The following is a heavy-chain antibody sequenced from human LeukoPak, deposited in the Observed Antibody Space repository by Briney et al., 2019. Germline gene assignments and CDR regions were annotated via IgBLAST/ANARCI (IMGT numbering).Heavy chain of an antibody. D-gene: IGHD4-17*01. CDR3: ARDSVGALLDY. J-gene: IGHJ4*02. Sequence: QSGGSLRLSCAGSGFPFSSYEMNWLRQAPGKGLEWVSHIDSSGITIYYADSVKGGFTISRDTAKNSIYLQMDRLRVEDTAIYYCARDSVGALLDYWGKGPPVTVS. CDR1: GFPFSSYE. V-gene: IGHV3-48*03. CDR2: IDSSGITI.